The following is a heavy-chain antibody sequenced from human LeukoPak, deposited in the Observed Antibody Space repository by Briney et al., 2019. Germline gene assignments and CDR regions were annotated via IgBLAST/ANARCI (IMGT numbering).Heavy chain of an antibody. J-gene: IGHJ6*03. Sequence: GESLKISCKGSGYSFTSYWIGWVRQMPGKGLEWMGIIYPGDSDTRYSSSFQGQVTISADKSISTAYLQWSSLQASDTAMYYCARHPLYYDILTGYYYYYMDVWGKGTTVTVSS. CDR2: IYPGDSDT. CDR3: ARHPLYYDILTGYYYYYMDV. CDR1: GYSFTSYW. D-gene: IGHD3-9*01. V-gene: IGHV5-51*01.